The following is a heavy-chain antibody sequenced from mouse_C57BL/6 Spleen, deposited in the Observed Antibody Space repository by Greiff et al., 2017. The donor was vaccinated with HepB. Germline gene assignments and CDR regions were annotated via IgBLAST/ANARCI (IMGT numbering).Heavy chain of an antibody. CDR1: GYAFSSSW. CDR2: IYPGDGDT. Sequence: VQLQQSGPELVKPGASVKISCKASGYAFSSSWMNWVKQRPGKGLEWIGRIYPGDGDTNYNGKFKGKATLTADKSSSTAYMQRSSLTSEDSAVYFCARYYYGSSYPLFDYWGQGTTLTVSS. J-gene: IGHJ2*01. D-gene: IGHD1-1*01. CDR3: ARYYYGSSYPLFDY. V-gene: IGHV1-82*01.